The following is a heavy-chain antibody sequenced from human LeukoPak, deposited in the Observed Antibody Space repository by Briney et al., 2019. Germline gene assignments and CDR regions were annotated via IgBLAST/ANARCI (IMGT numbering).Heavy chain of an antibody. CDR2: ISYDESNK. V-gene: IGHV3-30*04. D-gene: IGHD3-22*01. CDR1: GFTFSSYA. J-gene: IGHJ4*02. CDR3: ARDYYYDSSGYYYGLYDY. Sequence: PGRSLRLSCAASGFTFSSYAMHWVRQAPGKGLEWVAVISYDESNKYYADSVKGRFTISRDNSKNRLYLQMNCLRADDTAVYYCARDYYYDSSGYYYGLYDYWGQGTLVTVSS.